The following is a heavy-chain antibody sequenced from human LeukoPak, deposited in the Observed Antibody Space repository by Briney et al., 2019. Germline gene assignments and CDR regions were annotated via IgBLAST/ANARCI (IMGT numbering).Heavy chain of an antibody. CDR3: AREVWLFED. CDR2: ISSSGIYI. Sequence: NPGGSLRLSCAASGFTFSNYSMNWVRQAPGKGLEWVSSISSSGIYINYADSVRSRVTISRDNAKNSLYLQMNSLRAEDTAVYYCAREVWLFEDWGQGTLVTVST. D-gene: IGHD3-16*01. CDR1: GFTFSNYS. V-gene: IGHV3-21*01. J-gene: IGHJ4*02.